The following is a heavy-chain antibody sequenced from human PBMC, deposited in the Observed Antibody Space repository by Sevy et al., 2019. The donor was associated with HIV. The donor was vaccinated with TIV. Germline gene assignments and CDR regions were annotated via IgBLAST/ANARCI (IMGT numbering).Heavy chain of an antibody. Sequence: SQTLSLTCAISGDSVSSNSAAWNWIRQSPSRGLEWLGRTYYRSHRSKWFNDYALSVKSRINISPDTSRNQFFLQLTFESPDDTAVYYGVNSRPRGGLGSDTFDVWGQGTMVTVSS. CDR3: VNSRPRGGLGSDTFDV. J-gene: IGHJ3*01. D-gene: IGHD3-16*01. CDR1: GDSVSSNSAA. V-gene: IGHV6-1*01. CDR2: TYYRSHRSKWFN.